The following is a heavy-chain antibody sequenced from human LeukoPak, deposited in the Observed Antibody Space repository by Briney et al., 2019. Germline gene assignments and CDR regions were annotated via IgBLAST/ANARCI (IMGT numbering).Heavy chain of an antibody. CDR2: IYYTGST. CDR1: GGSVSSGSYY. V-gene: IGHV4-61*01. Sequence: SETLSLTCTVSGGSVSSGSYYWSWIRQPPGKGLEWIGYIYYTGSTNYNPSLKSRITISVDTSNNQFSLQLSSVTAADTAVYYCASSPDILTGYYNDYWGQGTLVTVSS. CDR3: ASSPDILTGYYNDY. D-gene: IGHD3-9*01. J-gene: IGHJ4*02.